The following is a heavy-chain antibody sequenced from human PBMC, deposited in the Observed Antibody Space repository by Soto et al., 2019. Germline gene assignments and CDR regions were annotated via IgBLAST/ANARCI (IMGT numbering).Heavy chain of an antibody. CDR2: IYPSDSDT. V-gene: IGHV5-51*01. CDR1: GYSFTSNW. CDR3: ARPPSGTTTCFDS. J-gene: IGHJ4*02. D-gene: IGHD2-2*01. Sequence: PGASLKISCKGSGYSFTSNWIGWVRQMPGKGLEWMGIIYPSDSDTRYSPSFQGQVTISADKSISTAYLQWSSLKASDTAMYYWARPPSGTTTCFDSWGQGILVTVSS.